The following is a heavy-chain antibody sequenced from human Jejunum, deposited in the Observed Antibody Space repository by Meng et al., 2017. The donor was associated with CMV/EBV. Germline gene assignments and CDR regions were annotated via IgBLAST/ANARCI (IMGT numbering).Heavy chain of an antibody. Sequence: SEFTLSRYEMSWVRQAPGEGLEWVSYISGSGNTVYYGDSVRGRFTISRDNAKNSVYLQMNGLRAEDTAVYYCARVVLSSTRPYFDFWGQGTLVTVSS. V-gene: IGHV3-48*03. J-gene: IGHJ4*02. CDR2: ISGSGNTV. CDR3: ARVVLSSTRPYFDF. D-gene: IGHD5/OR15-5a*01. CDR1: EFTLSRYE.